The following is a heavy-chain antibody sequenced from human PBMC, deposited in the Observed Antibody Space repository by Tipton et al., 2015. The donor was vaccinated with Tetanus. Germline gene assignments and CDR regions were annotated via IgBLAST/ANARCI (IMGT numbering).Heavy chain of an antibody. CDR2: ISGSGDRI. D-gene: IGHD5-12*01. Sequence: SLRLSCAASGMTLSYFAMSWVRQAPGKGLEWVSGISGSGDRIFYADSVKGRFTISRDNAKNTLYLQMNSLRAEDTAVYYCVSRYSNAWYYFDIWGQGTPVTVSS. CDR1: GMTLSYFA. CDR3: VSRYSNAWYYFDI. V-gene: IGHV3-23*01. J-gene: IGHJ4*02.